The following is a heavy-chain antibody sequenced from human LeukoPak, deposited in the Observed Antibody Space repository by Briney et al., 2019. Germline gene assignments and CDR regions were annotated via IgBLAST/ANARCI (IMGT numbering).Heavy chain of an antibody. D-gene: IGHD3-22*01. V-gene: IGHV3-53*01. CDR2: IYSGGST. J-gene: IGHJ4*02. CDR3: ASVYDSSGYPSDY. CDR1: GITVSSNY. Sequence: GSLRLSCAASGITVSSNYMSWVRQAPGKGLEWVSVIYSGGSTYYADSVKGRFIISRDNSKNTLFLQMNSLRAEDTAVYYCASVYDSSGYPSDYWGQGTLVTVSS.